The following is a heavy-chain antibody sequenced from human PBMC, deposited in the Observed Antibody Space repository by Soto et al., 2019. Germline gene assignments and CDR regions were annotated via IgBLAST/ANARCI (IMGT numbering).Heavy chain of an antibody. Sequence: GGSLRLSCAASGFTFEDYAMHWVRQAPGKGLEWVSGISWNSGNIGYADSVKGRFTISRDNAKNSLYLQMNSLRAEDTALYYCAKDRYDYYGSGSNYGMDVWGQGTTVTVSS. CDR2: ISWNSGNI. CDR3: AKDRYDYYGSGSNYGMDV. J-gene: IGHJ6*02. CDR1: GFTFEDYA. V-gene: IGHV3-9*01. D-gene: IGHD3-10*01.